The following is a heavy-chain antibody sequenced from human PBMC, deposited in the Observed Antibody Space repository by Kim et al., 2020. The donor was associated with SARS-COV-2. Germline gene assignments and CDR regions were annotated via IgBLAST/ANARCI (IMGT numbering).Heavy chain of an antibody. D-gene: IGHD5-12*01. CDR2: IYHSGST. CDR1: GGSISNTSYY. V-gene: IGHV4-39*07. CDR3: MRDTRGYRGYAIDY. J-gene: IGHJ4*02. Sequence: SETLSHTCTVSGGSISNTSYYWGWIRQPPGKGLEWIGTIYHSGSTYYTPSLKSRVTISVDTSKNQFSLKLTSVTAADTAIYYCMRDTRGYRGYAIDYWGQGALVTVSS.